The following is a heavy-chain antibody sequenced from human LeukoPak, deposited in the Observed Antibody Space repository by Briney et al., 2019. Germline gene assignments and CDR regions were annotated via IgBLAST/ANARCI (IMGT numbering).Heavy chain of an antibody. CDR1: GFTFSSYW. D-gene: IGHD3-22*01. V-gene: IGHV3-74*01. CDR3: ARVGWYYDSSGLANFDY. Sequence: QPGGSLRLSCAASGFTFSSYWMHWVRRAPGKGLVWVSRINSDGSSTSYADSVKGRFTISRDNAKNTLYLQMNSLRAEDTAVYYCARVGWYYDSSGLANFDYWGQGTLVTVSS. J-gene: IGHJ4*02. CDR2: INSDGSST.